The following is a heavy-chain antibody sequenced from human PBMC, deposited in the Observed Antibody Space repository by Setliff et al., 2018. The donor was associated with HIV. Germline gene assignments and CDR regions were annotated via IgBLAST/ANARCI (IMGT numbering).Heavy chain of an antibody. Sequence: SVKVSCKASGYTFTDYYMHWVRQAPGQGLEWMGWIKPNSGGTNYAQKFQGRATMTRDTSISTAYMDLSRLRSDDTAVYYCARDHGMWDYGGNFLLREYFHHWGQGTLVTVSS. CDR1: GYTFTDYY. CDR3: ARDHGMWDYGGNFLLREYFHH. J-gene: IGHJ1*01. CDR2: IKPNSGGT. V-gene: IGHV1-2*02. D-gene: IGHD4-17*01.